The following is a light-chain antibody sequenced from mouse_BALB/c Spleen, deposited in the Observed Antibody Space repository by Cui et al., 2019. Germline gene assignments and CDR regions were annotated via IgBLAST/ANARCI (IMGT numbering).Light chain of an antibody. CDR1: SSVSY. J-gene: IGKJ4*01. CDR2: DTS. V-gene: IGKV4-63*01. CDR3: FQGSGYPFT. Sequence: ENVLTQSPAIMSASPGEKVTMTCSASSSVSYMHWYQQKSSTSPKLWIYDTSKLASGVPGRFSGNGSGNSYSLTISSMEAEDVATYYCFQGSGYPFTFGSGTKLEIK.